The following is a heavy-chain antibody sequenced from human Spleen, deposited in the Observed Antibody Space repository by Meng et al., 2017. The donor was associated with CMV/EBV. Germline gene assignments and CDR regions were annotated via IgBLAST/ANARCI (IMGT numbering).Heavy chain of an antibody. CDR1: GGSFSSHY. D-gene: IGHD1-26*01. CDR3: ARAGGATSNFDY. J-gene: IGHJ4*02. Sequence: SETLSLTCAVYGGSFSSHYWSWIRQFPGKGLEWIGEINHSGSINYSASLKSRVTISLDTSKSHFSLKLTSVTAADTAVYYCARAGGATSNFDYWGQGTLVTVSS. V-gene: IGHV4-34*01. CDR2: INHSGSI.